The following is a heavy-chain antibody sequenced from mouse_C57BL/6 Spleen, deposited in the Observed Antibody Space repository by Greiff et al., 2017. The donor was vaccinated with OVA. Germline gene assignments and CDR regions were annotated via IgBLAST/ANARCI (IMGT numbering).Heavy chain of an antibody. D-gene: IGHD1-1*02. Sequence: QVQLQQPGAELVKPGASVKLSCKASGYTFTSYWMHWVKQRPGQGLEWIGMIHPNSGSTNYNEKLKSKATLTVENAASTSYNQLCSLTSEDSAVYYCARGSCDCDYWGQGTTLTVSS. V-gene: IGHV1-64*01. CDR3: ARGSCDCDY. J-gene: IGHJ2*01. CDR2: IHPNSGST. CDR1: GYTFTSYW.